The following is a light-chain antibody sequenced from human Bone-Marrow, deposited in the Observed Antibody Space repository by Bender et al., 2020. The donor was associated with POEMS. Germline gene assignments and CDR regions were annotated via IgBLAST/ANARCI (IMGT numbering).Light chain of an antibody. V-gene: IGLV1-40*01. J-gene: IGLJ3*02. CDR2: GYN. CDR1: SSNTGSGYD. Sequence: QSVLTQPPSVSGAPGQRVTISCTGSSSNTGSGYDINWYQHLPGTAPKLLIYGYNNRPSGVPDRFSGSKSGTSASLAITGLPAVDEGDYNCQSYDNSLGGWVFGGGTKLTVL. CDR3: QSYDNSLGGWV.